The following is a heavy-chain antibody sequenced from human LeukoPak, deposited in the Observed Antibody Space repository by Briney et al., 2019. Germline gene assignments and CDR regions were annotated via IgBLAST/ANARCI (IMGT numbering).Heavy chain of an antibody. D-gene: IGHD2-2*01. Sequence: GGSLRLSCAASGSTFSSYGMHWVRQAPGKGLEWVAVISYDGSNKYYADSVKGRFTISRDNSKNTLYLQMNSLRAEDTAVYYCAKDWGSSTSPAEYYYYGMDVWGQGTTVTVSS. CDR2: ISYDGSNK. V-gene: IGHV3-30*18. J-gene: IGHJ6*02. CDR3: AKDWGSSTSPAEYYYYGMDV. CDR1: GSTFSSYG.